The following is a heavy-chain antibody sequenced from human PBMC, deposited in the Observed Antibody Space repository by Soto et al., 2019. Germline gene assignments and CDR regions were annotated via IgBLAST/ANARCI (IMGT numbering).Heavy chain of an antibody. V-gene: IGHV3-30*18. CDR1: GFTFNSYG. J-gene: IGHJ4*02. CDR3: AKSPIPLYNWNDNPLDY. CDR2: ISYDGSNK. Sequence: QVQLVESGGGVVQPGRSLRLSCAASGFTFNSYGMHWVRQAPGKGLEWVAVISYDGSNKYYADSVKGRFTISRDNSKNTLYLQMNSLRAEDTAVYYCAKSPIPLYNWNDNPLDYWGQGTLVTVSS. D-gene: IGHD1-20*01.